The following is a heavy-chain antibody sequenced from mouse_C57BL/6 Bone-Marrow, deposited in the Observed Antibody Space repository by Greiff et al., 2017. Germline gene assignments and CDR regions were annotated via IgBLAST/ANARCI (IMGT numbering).Heavy chain of an antibody. Sequence: QVQLQQSGPELVKPGASVKISCKASGYSFTSYYIHWVEQRPGQGLEWIGWIYPGSGNTKYNEKFKGKATLTADTSSSTAYMQLSSLTSEDSAVYYCARLGVTTTRFAYWGQGTLVTVSA. J-gene: IGHJ3*01. CDR3: ARLGVTTTRFAY. CDR1: GYSFTSYY. D-gene: IGHD2-2*01. V-gene: IGHV1-66*01. CDR2: IYPGSGNT.